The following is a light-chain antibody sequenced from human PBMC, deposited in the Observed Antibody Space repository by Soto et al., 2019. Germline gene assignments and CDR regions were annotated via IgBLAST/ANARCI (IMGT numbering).Light chain of an antibody. CDR2: DVS. CDR1: SSDVGGYNY. V-gene: IGLV2-14*01. Sequence: QSVLTQPASVSGSPGQSITISCTGTSSDVGGYNYVSWYQQHPGKAPKLMIYDVSNRPSGVSNRFSGSKSGNTASLTISGPQAEDEADYYCSSYTSSSRYVFGTGTRVTVL. J-gene: IGLJ1*01. CDR3: SSYTSSSRYV.